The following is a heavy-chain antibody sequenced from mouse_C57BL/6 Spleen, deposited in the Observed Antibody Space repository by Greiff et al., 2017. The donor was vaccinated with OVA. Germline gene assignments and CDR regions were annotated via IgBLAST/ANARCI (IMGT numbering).Heavy chain of an antibody. CDR3: AANSGGFAY. CDR1: GYTFTDYN. J-gene: IGHJ3*01. Sequence: EVQLQQSGPELVKPGASVKIPCKASGYTFTDYNMDWVKHSHGKSLEWIGDINPNNGGTIYTQKFKGKATLTVDKSSSTAYMELRSLTSEDTAVYYCAANSGGFAYWGQGTLVTVSA. V-gene: IGHV1-18*01. CDR2: INPNNGGT.